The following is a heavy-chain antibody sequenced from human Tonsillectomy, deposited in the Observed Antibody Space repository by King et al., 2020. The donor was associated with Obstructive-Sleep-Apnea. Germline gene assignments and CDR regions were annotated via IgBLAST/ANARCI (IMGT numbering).Heavy chain of an antibody. CDR1: GGSFTDYY. V-gene: IGHV4-34*01. CDR3: ARGSGAAAVNWFDP. D-gene: IGHD6-13*01. J-gene: IGHJ5*02. Sequence: VQLQQWGAGLLKPSETLSLTCAVFGGSFTDYYWSWIRQPPGKGLEWIGEINHSGSTNYNPSLKSRVTISVGTSKNQFSLQLSSVTAADTAGYYCARGSGAAAVNWFDPWGQGTLVTVSS. CDR2: INHSGST.